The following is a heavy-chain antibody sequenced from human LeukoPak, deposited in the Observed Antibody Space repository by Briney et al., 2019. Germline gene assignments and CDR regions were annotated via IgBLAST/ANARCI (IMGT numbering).Heavy chain of an antibody. CDR3: ARVDRSGNPRGASYYFDY. D-gene: IGHD3-3*01. V-gene: IGHV4-31*03. CDR1: GGSISSGGYY. J-gene: IGHJ4*02. Sequence: SETLSLTCTVSGGSISSGGYYWSWIRQHPGKGLEWIGYIYYSGSTYYNPSLKSRVTISVDTSKNQFSLKLSSVTAADTAVYYCARVDRSGNPRGASYYFDYWGQGTLVTVSS. CDR2: IYYSGST.